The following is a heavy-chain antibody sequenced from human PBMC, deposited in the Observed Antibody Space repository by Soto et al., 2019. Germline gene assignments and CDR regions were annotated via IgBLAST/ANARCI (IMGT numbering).Heavy chain of an antibody. CDR1: GYTFTSYG. CDR3: ARDREYYDILTGYYSEHYYYGMDV. J-gene: IGHJ6*04. D-gene: IGHD3-9*01. Sequence: ASVKVSCKASGYTFTSYGISWVRQAPGQGLEWMGWISAYNGNTNYAQKLQGRVTMTTDTSTSTAYMELRSLRSDDTAVYYCARDREYYDILTGYYSEHYYYGMDVWGKGTTVTVSS. V-gene: IGHV1-18*01. CDR2: ISAYNGNT.